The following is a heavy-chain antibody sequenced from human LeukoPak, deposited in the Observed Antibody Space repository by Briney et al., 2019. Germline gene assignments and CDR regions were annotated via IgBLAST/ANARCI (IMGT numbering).Heavy chain of an antibody. J-gene: IGHJ4*02. V-gene: IGHV1-18*01. D-gene: IGHD2-15*01. CDR3: ARDNPTVPGVPSIV. Sequence: ASVKVSCKASGYTFTSYGISWVRQAPGQGLEWMGWISAYNGNTNSAQKFQGRVTMTTDTSTSTAYMELRSPRSDDTAMYYCARDNPTVPGVPSIVWGQGTRVTVSA. CDR2: ISAYNGNT. CDR1: GYTFTSYG.